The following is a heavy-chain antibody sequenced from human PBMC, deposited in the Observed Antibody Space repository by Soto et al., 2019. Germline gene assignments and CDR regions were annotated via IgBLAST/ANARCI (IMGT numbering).Heavy chain of an antibody. J-gene: IGHJ4*02. D-gene: IGHD4-17*01. CDR2: IKPDGSEK. CDR1: GFTFNSYW. V-gene: IGHV3-7*05. Sequence: EVQLVESGGGLVQPGGSLRLSCAASGFTFNSYWMTWVRQAPGKGLEWVANIKPDGSEKYYVDSLKGRFTISRDNAKNSLYLQMNSLRAEDTAVYYCTTVTTSSVFDYWGQGALVTVSS. CDR3: TTVTTSSVFDY.